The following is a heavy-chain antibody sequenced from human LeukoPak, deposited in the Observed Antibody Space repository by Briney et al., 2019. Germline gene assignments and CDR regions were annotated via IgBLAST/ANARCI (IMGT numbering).Heavy chain of an antibody. Sequence: GGSLGLSCAASGFTFSSHWMSWVRQAPGKGLEWVANIKQDGSEKYYVDSVKGRFTISRDNAKNSLYLQMNSLRAEDTAVYYCARDKKQQLVRVLDYWGQGTLVTVSS. V-gene: IGHV3-7*01. D-gene: IGHD6-13*01. CDR1: GFTFSSHW. J-gene: IGHJ4*02. CDR3: ARDKKQQLVRVLDY. CDR2: IKQDGSEK.